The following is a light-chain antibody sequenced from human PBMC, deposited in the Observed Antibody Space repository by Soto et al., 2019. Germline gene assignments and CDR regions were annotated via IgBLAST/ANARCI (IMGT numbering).Light chain of an antibody. CDR2: EVS. CDR3: SSYTSSNTFV. Sequence: QSVLTQPASVSGSPGQSITISCTGTSSDVGGYNYVSWYQQQAGKAPKLIIHEVSNRPSGVSNRFSGSKSGNTASLTISGLQAEDEADYYCSSYTSSNTFVFGGGTKLTVL. J-gene: IGLJ2*01. V-gene: IGLV2-14*01. CDR1: SSDVGGYNY.